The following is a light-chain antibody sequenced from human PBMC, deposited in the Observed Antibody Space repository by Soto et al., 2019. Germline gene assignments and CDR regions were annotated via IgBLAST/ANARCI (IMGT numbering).Light chain of an antibody. CDR1: QDIVTN. V-gene: IGKV3-15*01. Sequence: IVMTQSPVTLSVSLGERATLSCRASQDIVTNVAWYQQRPGQAPRLLIYDASTRATDIPARFSGSGSATEFTLTISGLQSADSAVYYCQQYSNWPPRLTFGGGTKVEMK. CDR3: QQYSNWPPRLT. CDR2: DAS. J-gene: IGKJ4*01.